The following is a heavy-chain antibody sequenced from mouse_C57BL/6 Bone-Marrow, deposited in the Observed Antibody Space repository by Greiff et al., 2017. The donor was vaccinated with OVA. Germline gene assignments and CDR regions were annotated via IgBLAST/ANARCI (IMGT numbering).Heavy chain of an antibody. Sequence: EVKVEESGGGLVKPGGSLKLSCAASGFTFSDYGMHWVRQAPEKGLEWVAYISSGSSTIYYADTVQGRFTISRDNAKNTLFLQMTSLRSEDTAMYYCARINYWYFDVWGTGTTVTVSS. CDR2: ISSGSSTI. CDR1: GFTFSDYG. CDR3: ARINYWYFDV. J-gene: IGHJ1*03. V-gene: IGHV5-17*01.